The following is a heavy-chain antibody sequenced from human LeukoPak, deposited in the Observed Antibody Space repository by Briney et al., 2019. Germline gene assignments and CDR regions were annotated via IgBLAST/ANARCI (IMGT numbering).Heavy chain of an antibody. J-gene: IGHJ4*02. CDR3: ARERGYYYDSSGYPHDY. CDR1: GGTFSNYA. Sequence: SVTVSCKASGGTFSNYAISWVRQAPGQGLEWMGRIIPILGIANYAQKFQGRVTITADKSTSTAYMELSSLRSEDTAVYYCARERGYYYDSSGYPHDYWGQGTLVTVSS. D-gene: IGHD3-22*01. CDR2: IIPILGIA. V-gene: IGHV1-69*04.